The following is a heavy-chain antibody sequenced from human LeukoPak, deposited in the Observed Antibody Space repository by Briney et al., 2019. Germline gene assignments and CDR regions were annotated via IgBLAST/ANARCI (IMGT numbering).Heavy chain of an antibody. CDR1: GFTFSSYA. D-gene: IGHD3-22*01. CDR3: AKDNYYDSNGYADPDAFDI. V-gene: IGHV3-23*01. Sequence: GGSLRLSCAASGFTFSSYAMSWVRQAPGKGLEWVSAISGSGGSTYYADSVKGRFTISRDNSKNTLYLQMNSLRAEDTAVYYCAKDNYYDSNGYADPDAFDIWGQGTMVTVSS. CDR2: ISGSGGST. J-gene: IGHJ3*02.